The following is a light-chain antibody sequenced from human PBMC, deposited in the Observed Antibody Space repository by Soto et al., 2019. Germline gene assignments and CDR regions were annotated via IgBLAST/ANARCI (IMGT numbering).Light chain of an antibody. CDR3: SSYAGSNNLV. V-gene: IGLV2-8*01. CDR2: EVT. CDR1: SSDVAAYNY. J-gene: IGLJ3*02. Sequence: QSVLTQPPSASGSPGQSVTISCNGTSSDVAAYNYVSWYQQHPGKAPKLLIYEVTKRPSGVPDRFSGSKSDNTASLTVSGLQAEDEADYYCSSYAGSNNLVFGGGTKLTVL.